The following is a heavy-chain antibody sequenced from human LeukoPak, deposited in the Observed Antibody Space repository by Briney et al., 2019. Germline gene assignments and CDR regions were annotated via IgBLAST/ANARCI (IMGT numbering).Heavy chain of an antibody. Sequence: GGSLRLSCAASGFTVSSNYMSWVRQAPGKGLEWVSVIYSGGSTYYADSVKGRFTISRDNSKNTLYLQMNSLRAEDTAVYYCASPYCSGGSCYGSGASDIWGQGTMVTVSS. CDR1: GFTVSSNY. CDR3: ASPYCSGGSCYGSGASDI. D-gene: IGHD2-15*01. J-gene: IGHJ3*02. CDR2: IYSGGST. V-gene: IGHV3-66*01.